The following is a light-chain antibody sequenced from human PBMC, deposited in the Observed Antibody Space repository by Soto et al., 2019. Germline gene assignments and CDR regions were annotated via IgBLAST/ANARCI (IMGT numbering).Light chain of an antibody. CDR2: YNS. CDR3: QVWDSSSDHHVV. CDR1: NIGSKS. V-gene: IGLV3-21*04. J-gene: IGLJ2*01. Sequence: SYELAQPPSVSVAPGKTATITCGGNNIGSKSVHWYRQKPGQAAVLVIYYNSDRPSGIPERFSGSNSGNTATLTISRVEAGDEADYYCQVWDSSSDHHVVFGGGTKLTVL.